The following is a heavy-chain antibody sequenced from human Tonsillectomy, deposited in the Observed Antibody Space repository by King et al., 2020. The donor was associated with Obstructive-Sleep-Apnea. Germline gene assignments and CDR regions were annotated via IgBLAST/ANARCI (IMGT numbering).Heavy chain of an antibody. D-gene: IGHD5-18*01. Sequence: VQLVESGGGLVQPGRSLTLSCVASGFTFSSYGMSWVRQAPGKGLEWVSSISGSGGNIDYADSVRGRFTISRDNPKRTLYLQLNSLRAEDTALYYCAKQSGYISLDSWGQGTLVTVSS. CDR2: ISGSGGNI. CDR3: AKQSGYISLDS. J-gene: IGHJ4*02. V-gene: IGHV3-23*04. CDR1: GFTFSSYG.